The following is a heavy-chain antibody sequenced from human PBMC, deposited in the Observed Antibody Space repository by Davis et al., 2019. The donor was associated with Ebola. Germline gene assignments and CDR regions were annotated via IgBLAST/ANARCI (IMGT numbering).Heavy chain of an antibody. V-gene: IGHV3-23*01. CDR3: ARDPTRTYYDFWSGSSDYYYGMDV. D-gene: IGHD3-3*01. J-gene: IGHJ6*02. CDR1: GFTFRNYG. Sequence: GESLKISCAASGFTFRNYGMSWFRQAPGKGLEWVSAISGSGGTTFHADSVKGRFTISRDNSKNTLYLQMNSLRAEDTAVYYCARDPTRTYYDFWSGSSDYYYGMDVWGQGTTVTVSS. CDR2: ISGSGGTT.